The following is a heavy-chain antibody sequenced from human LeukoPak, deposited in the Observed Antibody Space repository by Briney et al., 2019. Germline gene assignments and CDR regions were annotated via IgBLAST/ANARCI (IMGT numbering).Heavy chain of an antibody. V-gene: IGHV3-21*01. CDR3: ARDDYGDYGAFDI. CDR2: ISSSSSYI. J-gene: IGHJ3*02. D-gene: IGHD4-17*01. CDR1: GFTFSSYE. Sequence: GGSLRLSCAASGFTFSSYEMNWVRQAPGKGLEWVSSISSSSSYIYYADSVKGRFTISRDNAKNSLYLQMNSLRAEDTAVYYCARDDYGDYGAFDIWGQGTMVTVSS.